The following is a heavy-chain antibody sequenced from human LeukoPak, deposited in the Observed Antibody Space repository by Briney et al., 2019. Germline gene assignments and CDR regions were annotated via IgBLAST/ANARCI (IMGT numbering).Heavy chain of an antibody. CDR1: GASINTYY. J-gene: IGHJ4*02. CDR3: ASGGSAWFHFDY. D-gene: IGHD6-19*01. CDR2: IYYTGST. V-gene: IGHV4-59*01. Sequence: PSETLSLTCTVSGASINTYYWSWVRQPPGKGLEWIGYIYYTGSTNYNPSLKSRVTISVDTSKNQFSLRLISVTAADTAVYFCASGGSAWFHFDYWGQGTLVTVSS.